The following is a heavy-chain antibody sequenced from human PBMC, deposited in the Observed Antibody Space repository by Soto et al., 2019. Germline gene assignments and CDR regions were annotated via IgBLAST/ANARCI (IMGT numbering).Heavy chain of an antibody. CDR1: GFTFGNYA. V-gene: IGHV3-23*01. CDR2: ISGGGDAT. J-gene: IGHJ4*02. CDR3: AKKSLGSITLPALYYFDY. Sequence: EVQLLESGGGLVQPGGSLRLSCAASGFTFGNYAFSWVRQAPGKWLEWVSVISGGGDATYYPDSVKGRFTTSRDNSKNTVYLKMNSLRAEDTAVYYCAKKSLGSITLPALYYFDYWGQGTLVTVSS. D-gene: IGHD7-27*01.